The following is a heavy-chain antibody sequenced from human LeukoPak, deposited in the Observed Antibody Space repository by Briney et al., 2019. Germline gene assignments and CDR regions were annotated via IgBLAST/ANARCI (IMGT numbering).Heavy chain of an antibody. CDR1: GFTFSTYA. CDR3: AREDRNRGAFDI. J-gene: IGHJ3*02. Sequence: GGSLRLSCAASGFTFSTYAIHGAGRAPGKGREGGPFIRYDGSNKYYADSVKGRFTISRDNSKNTLYLQMNGLRAEDTAVYYCAREDRNRGAFDIWGQGTMVTVSS. CDR2: IRYDGSNK. D-gene: IGHD1-14*01. V-gene: IGHV3-30*02.